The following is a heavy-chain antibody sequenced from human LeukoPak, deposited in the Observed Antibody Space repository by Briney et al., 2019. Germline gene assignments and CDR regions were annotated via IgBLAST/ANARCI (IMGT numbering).Heavy chain of an antibody. CDR2: IIPISGTA. D-gene: IGHD1-26*01. V-gene: IGHV1-69*13. Sequence: GASVKVSCTASGGTFSIYAISWVRQAPGQGLEWMGGIIPISGTANYAQKFQGRVTITADESTSTAYMELSSLRSEDTAVYYCALISGSYYEVDYWGQGTLVTVSS. CDR3: ALISGSYYEVDY. CDR1: GGTFSIYA. J-gene: IGHJ4*02.